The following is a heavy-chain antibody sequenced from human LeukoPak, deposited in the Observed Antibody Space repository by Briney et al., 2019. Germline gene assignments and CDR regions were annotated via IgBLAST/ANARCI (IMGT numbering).Heavy chain of an antibody. CDR3: ARRDSSGWYYFDS. D-gene: IGHD6-19*01. J-gene: IGHJ4*02. V-gene: IGHV5-51*01. CDR1: GYSFTNYW. CDR2: IYPGDSDT. Sequence: RGESLKISCKGSGYSFTNYWIGWVRQMPGKGLEWMGIIYPGDSDTRYSPSFRGQVTTSADKSITTAYLQWSSLKASDTAMYYCARRDSSGWYYFDSWGQGTLVTVSS.